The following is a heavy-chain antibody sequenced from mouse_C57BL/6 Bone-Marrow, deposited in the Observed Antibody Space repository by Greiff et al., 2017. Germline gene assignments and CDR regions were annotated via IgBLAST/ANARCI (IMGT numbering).Heavy chain of an antibody. J-gene: IGHJ2*01. D-gene: IGHD2-3*01. CDR3: ARRVYDGPLDY. V-gene: IGHV1-54*01. CDR1: GYAFTNYL. Sequence: QVQLQQSGAELVRPGTSVKVSCKASGYAFTNYLIEWVKQRPGQGLEWIGVINPGSGGTNYNEKFKGKATLTADKSSSTAYMQLSSLTSEDSAVYFCARRVYDGPLDYWGQGTTLTVSS. CDR2: INPGSGGT.